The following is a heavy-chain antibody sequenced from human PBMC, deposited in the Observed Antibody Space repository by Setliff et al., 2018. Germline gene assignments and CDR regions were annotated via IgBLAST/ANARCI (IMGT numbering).Heavy chain of an antibody. CDR1: GYSITGGYY. J-gene: IGHJ6*02. Sequence: TSETLSLTCAVSGYSITGGYYWGWIRQPPGKGLEWIGSISHSGSTYYNPSLKSRVTMSIDTSTSTAYMELSSLRSEDTAVYYCARPLRYGDYYYYYGMDVWGQGTTVTVSS. CDR2: ISHSGST. V-gene: IGHV4-38-2*01. D-gene: IGHD3-10*01. CDR3: ARPLRYGDYYYYYGMDV.